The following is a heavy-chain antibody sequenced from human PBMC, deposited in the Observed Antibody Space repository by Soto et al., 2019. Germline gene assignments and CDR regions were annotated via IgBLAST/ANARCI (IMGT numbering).Heavy chain of an antibody. Sequence: GGSLRLSCAASGFTFSSYSMNWVRQAPGKGLEWVSYISSSSSTIYYADSVKVRFTISRDNAKNSLYLQMNRLRDEDKAVYFCATGANWGVVGCFDIWGQGTMVTVSS. CDR2: ISSSSSTI. V-gene: IGHV3-48*02. CDR3: ATGANWGVVGCFDI. J-gene: IGHJ3*02. D-gene: IGHD7-27*01. CDR1: GFTFSSYS.